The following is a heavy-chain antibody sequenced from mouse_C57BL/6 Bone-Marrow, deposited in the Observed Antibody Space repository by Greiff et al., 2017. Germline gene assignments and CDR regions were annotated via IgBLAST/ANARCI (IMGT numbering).Heavy chain of an antibody. J-gene: IGHJ3*01. CDR2: ISSGGDYI. V-gene: IGHV5-9-1*02. Sequence: EVKLMESGEGLVKPGGSLKLSCAASGFTFSSYAMSWVRQTPEKRLEWVAYISSGGDYIYYADTVKGRFTISRDNARNTLYLQMSSLKSEDTAMYYCTREDYYGSNAWFAYWGQGTLVTVSA. CDR1: GFTFSSYA. D-gene: IGHD1-1*01. CDR3: TREDYYGSNAWFAY.